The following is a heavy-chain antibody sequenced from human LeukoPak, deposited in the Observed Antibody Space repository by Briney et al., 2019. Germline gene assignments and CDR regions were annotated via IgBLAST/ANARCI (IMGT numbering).Heavy chain of an antibody. CDR2: ISTYSGNT. J-gene: IGHJ6*03. CDR1: VYTLTSYG. D-gene: IGHD3-9*01. V-gene: IGHV1-18*01. Sequence: SVNVSCAVSVYTLTSYGIGGVRPAPGRGGEWVGGISTYSGNTNYAQKRQGRVAMTTDTTTSTAYMELRSLRADAAAVYYCARMKDYDIWTGNYYYMDVWGKGTTVTISS. CDR3: ARMKDYDIWTGNYYYMDV.